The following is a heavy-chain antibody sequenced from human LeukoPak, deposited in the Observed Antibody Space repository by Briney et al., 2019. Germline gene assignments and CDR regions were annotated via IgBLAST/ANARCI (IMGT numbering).Heavy chain of an antibody. J-gene: IGHJ6*04. Sequence: ASVKVSCKASGYTFTGYYMHWARQAPGQGLEWMGWINPNSGGTNYAQKFQGWVTMTRDTSISTAYMELSRLRSDDTAVYYCARAQKTSSWFTYYYGMDVWGKGTTVTVSS. V-gene: IGHV1-2*04. CDR3: ARAQKTSSWFTYYYGMDV. CDR2: INPNSGGT. CDR1: GYTFTGYY. D-gene: IGHD6-13*01.